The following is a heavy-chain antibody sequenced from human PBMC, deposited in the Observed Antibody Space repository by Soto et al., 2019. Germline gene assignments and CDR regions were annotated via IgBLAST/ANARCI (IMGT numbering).Heavy chain of an antibody. CDR2: IYNTGTT. CDR1: GDPISSSSYY. V-gene: IGHV4-39*01. J-gene: IGHJ4*02. CDR3: ARRGSGSSFDY. Sequence: QLQLEESGPGLVKPSETLPLTCTVSGDPISSSSYYWGWIRQTPGKGLEWIGNIYNTGTTFYNPSLKSRVTISVDTFKNQFSLRLMSVTAADTAVYYCARRGSGSSFDYWGQGTLVTVSS. D-gene: IGHD3-10*01.